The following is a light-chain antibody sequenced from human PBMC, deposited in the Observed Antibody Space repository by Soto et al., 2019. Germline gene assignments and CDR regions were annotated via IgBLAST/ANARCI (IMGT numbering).Light chain of an antibody. J-gene: IGKJ4*01. Sequence: ELVLTQSPGTLSLSPGERATLSCRASQSVSSNYLAWYQQKPGEAPRLLIYGASSRATAIPDRFSGSASGTDSTLTISRLEPEDCAEYYCQQDGSSPLTFGGGTKVEVK. CDR1: QSVSSNY. V-gene: IGKV3-20*01. CDR2: GAS. CDR3: QQDGSSPLT.